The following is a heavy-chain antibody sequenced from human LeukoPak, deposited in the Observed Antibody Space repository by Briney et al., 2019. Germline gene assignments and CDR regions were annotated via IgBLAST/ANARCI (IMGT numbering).Heavy chain of an antibody. CDR3: ARNGRVVAATST. D-gene: IGHD2-15*01. CDR1: GGSISSGGYY. V-gene: IGHV4-31*03. Sequence: PSQTLSLTCTVSGGSISSGGYYWSWIRQHPGKGLEWIGYIYYSGSIYYNPSLKSRVTISVDTSKNQFSLKLSSVTAADTAVYYCARNGRVVAATSTWGQGTLVTVSS. J-gene: IGHJ5*02. CDR2: IYYSGSI.